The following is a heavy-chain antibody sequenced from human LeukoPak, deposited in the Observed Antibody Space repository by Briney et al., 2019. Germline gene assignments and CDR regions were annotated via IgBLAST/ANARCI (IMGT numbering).Heavy chain of an antibody. D-gene: IGHD3-9*01. CDR2: ICYSGST. J-gene: IGHJ4*02. Sequence: SETLSLTCTVSGGSISSYYWSWIRQPPGKGLEWIGYICYSGSTNYNPSLKSRVTISVDTSKNQFSLKLSSVTAADTAVYYCARGWENYDILTGPTGYWGQGTLVTVSS. CDR3: ARGWENYDILTGPTGY. CDR1: GGSISSYY. V-gene: IGHV4-59*01.